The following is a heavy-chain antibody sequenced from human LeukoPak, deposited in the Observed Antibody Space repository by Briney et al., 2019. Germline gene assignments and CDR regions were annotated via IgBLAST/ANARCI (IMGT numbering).Heavy chain of an antibody. D-gene: IGHD6-13*01. J-gene: IGHJ4*02. CDR1: GGSISSSSYY. CDR2: IYYSGST. CDR3: ASEYSSSWYAAY. Sequence: PSETLSLTCTVAGGSISSSSYYWGWIRQPPGKGLEWIGSIYYSGSTYYNPSLKSRVTISVDTSKNQFSLKLSSVTAADTAVYYCASEYSSSWYAAYCGQGTLVTVSS. V-gene: IGHV4-39*01.